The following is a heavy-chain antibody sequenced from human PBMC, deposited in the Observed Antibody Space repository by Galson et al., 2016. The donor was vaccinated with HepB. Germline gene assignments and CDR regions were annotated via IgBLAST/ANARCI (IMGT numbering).Heavy chain of an antibody. J-gene: IGHJ6*03. CDR3: ARHVDYDYYMDV. Sequence: QSGAEVKKPGESLRISCKGSGYSFISYWIGWVRQRPGKGLEWMGIIYPGDSEIRYRPSFQGQVTISADVSTGTAYLQWSGLQASDTAIYYCARHVDYDYYMDVWGKGTPVTVSS. D-gene: IGHD2-15*01. CDR2: IYPGDSEI. V-gene: IGHV5-51*01. CDR1: GYSFISYW.